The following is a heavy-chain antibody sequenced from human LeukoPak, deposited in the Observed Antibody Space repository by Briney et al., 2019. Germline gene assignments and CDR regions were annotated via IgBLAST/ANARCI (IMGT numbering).Heavy chain of an antibody. CDR3: ARGPHFDWLSAYYFDY. CDR1: GGSISSYY. CDR2: IYTSRST. V-gene: IGHV4-4*07. Sequence: SETLSLTCTVSGGSISSYYWSWIRQPAGKGLEWIGRIYTSRSTNYNPSLKSRVTMSVDTSKNQFSLKLSSVTAADTAVYYCARGPHFDWLSAYYFDYWGQGTLVTVSS. D-gene: IGHD3-9*01. J-gene: IGHJ4*02.